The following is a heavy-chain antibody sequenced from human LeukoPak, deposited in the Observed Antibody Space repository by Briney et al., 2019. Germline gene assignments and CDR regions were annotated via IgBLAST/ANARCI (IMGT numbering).Heavy chain of an antibody. CDR2: ITPSGGST. CDR1: GYTFTNYY. CDR3: ARDNSVGDYAWWFDP. J-gene: IGHJ5*02. D-gene: IGHD1-26*01. Sequence: ASVKVSCKASGYTFTNYYMHWVRQAPGQGLEWLGLITPSGGSTWYAQKFQGRVTMTRDMSTSTDYMELSSLRSEDTAVYYCARDNSVGDYAWWFDPWGQGTLVIVSS. V-gene: IGHV1-46*01.